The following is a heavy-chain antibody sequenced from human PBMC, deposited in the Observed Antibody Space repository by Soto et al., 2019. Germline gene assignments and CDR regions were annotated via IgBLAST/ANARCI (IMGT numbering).Heavy chain of an antibody. CDR3: AREGRGWHYFDY. CDR1: GFTVSSNY. CDR2: IYSGGST. V-gene: IGHV3-53*02. J-gene: IGHJ4*02. D-gene: IGHD6-19*01. Sequence: EVQLVETVGGLIQPGGSLRLSCAASGFTVSSNYMSWVRPAPGKGLEWVSVIYSGGSTYCADSVKGRFTISRDNSKNTLYLQMNSLRAEDTAVYYCAREGRGWHYFDYWGQGTLFNVSS.